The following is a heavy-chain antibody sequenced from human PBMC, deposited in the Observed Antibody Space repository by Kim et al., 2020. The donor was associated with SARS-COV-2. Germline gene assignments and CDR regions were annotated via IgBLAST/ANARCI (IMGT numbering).Heavy chain of an antibody. V-gene: IGHV2-5*02. D-gene: IGHD3-16*01. CDR2: IYWDDDE. J-gene: IGHJ4*02. Sequence: SGPTLVKPTQTLTLTCTFSGFSLSSSGVGVGWIRQPPEKALEWLALIYWDDDERYSPSQKSRLTITKDTSKNQVVLTMTNMDPVDTATYYCVLKRWANFDYWGQGTLVTVSS. CDR3: VLKRWANFDY. CDR1: GFSLSSSGVG.